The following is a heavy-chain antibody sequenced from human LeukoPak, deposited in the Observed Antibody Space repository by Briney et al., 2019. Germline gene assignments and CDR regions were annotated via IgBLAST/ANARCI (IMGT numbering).Heavy chain of an antibody. Sequence: SETLSLICAVYGGSFSGYYWSWIRQPPGKGLEWIGEINHSGSTNYIPSLKSRVTISVDTSKNQFSLKLSSVTAADTAVYYCARGLMWAAAGFDYWGQGILVTVSS. CDR1: GGSFSGYY. V-gene: IGHV4-34*01. CDR3: ARGLMWAAAGFDY. J-gene: IGHJ4*02. D-gene: IGHD6-13*01. CDR2: INHSGST.